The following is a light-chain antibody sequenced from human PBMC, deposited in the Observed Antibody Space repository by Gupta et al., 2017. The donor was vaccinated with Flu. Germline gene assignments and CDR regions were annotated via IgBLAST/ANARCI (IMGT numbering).Light chain of an antibody. Sequence: TQPPSVSVSPGQTVKIPCSGDKLGEIYAAWYQQKPGQPPVLIIYQDNKRPSGIPGRFSASNSGNTATLTISGTQSVDEADYYCQAWDSEADVVFGGGTKLTVL. J-gene: IGLJ2*01. CDR2: QDN. CDR1: KLGEIY. CDR3: QAWDSEADVV. V-gene: IGLV3-1*01.